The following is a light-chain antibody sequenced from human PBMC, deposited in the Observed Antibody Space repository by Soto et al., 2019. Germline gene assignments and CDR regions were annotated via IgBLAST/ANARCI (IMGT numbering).Light chain of an antibody. V-gene: IGKV3-11*01. J-gene: IGKJ5*01. Sequence: EIVLTQSPATLSLSPGERVTLSCRASQSVSSSLVWYQQKPGQAPRLLIYDASNSATGIPARFSGSGSGTDFTLTISSLEPEDFAVYYCQQRSNWPITFGQGTRLEIK. CDR2: DAS. CDR1: QSVSSS. CDR3: QQRSNWPIT.